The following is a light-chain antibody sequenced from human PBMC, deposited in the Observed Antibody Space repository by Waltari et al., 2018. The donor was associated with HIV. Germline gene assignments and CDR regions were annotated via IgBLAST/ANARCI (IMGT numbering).Light chain of an antibody. CDR2: AAS. CDR3: QQYYSYSWT. V-gene: IGKV1-8*01. J-gene: IGKJ1*01. Sequence: AIRMTQSPSSFSASAGERVTITCRASQGISSYLAWYQQKPGKAPNLLIYAASTLQSGVPSRFSGSGSGTDFTLTISCLQSEDFATYYCQQYYSYSWTFGQGTKVEIK. CDR1: QGISSY.